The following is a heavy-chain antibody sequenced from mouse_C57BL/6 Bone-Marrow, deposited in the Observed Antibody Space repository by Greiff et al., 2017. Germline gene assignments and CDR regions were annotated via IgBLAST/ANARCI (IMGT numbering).Heavy chain of an antibody. CDR2: IDPETGGT. D-gene: IGHD4-1*01. V-gene: IGHV1-15*01. Sequence: QVHVKQSGAELVRPGASVTLSCKASGYTFTDYEMHWVKQTPVHGLEWIGAIDPETGGTAYNQKFKGKAILTADKSSSTAYMELRSLTSEDSAVYYCTRLRGNWDFDYWGQGTTLTVSS. CDR1: GYTFTDYE. J-gene: IGHJ2*01. CDR3: TRLRGNWDFDY.